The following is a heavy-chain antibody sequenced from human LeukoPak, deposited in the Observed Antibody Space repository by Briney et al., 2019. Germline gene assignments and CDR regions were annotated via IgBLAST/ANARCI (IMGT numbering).Heavy chain of an antibody. CDR3: ERIGYSSSSYDY. CDR1: GFTFSSYW. J-gene: IGHJ4*02. V-gene: IGHV3-7*01. Sequence: GGSLRLSCSASGFTFSSYWMSWVRQAPGKGLEWVANIKEDGSTKYYVDSVKGRFTISRANAKNSVYLQISSLRVEDTAVYYCERIGYSSSSYDYWGQGTLVTVSS. D-gene: IGHD6-6*01. CDR2: IKEDGSTK.